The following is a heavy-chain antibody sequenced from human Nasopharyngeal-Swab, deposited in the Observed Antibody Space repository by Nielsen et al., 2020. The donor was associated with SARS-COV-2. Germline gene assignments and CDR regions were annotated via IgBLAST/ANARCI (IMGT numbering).Heavy chain of an antibody. D-gene: IGHD3-16*02. CDR1: GDSIISYY. CDR2: MYYSGST. J-gene: IGHJ4*02. CDR3: ARLTGRLSYTPDY. Sequence: ESLKISCSVSGDSIISYYWSWIRQPPGKGLEWIGYMYYSGSTSHNPSLKSRVTISVDTSKNQISLKLTSVTAADTAVYYCARLTGRLSYTPDYWGQGTLVTVSS. V-gene: IGHV4-59*01.